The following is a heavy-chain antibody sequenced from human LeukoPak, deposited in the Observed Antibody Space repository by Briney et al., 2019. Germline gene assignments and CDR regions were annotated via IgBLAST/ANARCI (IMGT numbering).Heavy chain of an antibody. Sequence: SQTLSLTCTVSGGSISSGDYYWSWIRQPPGKGLEWIGYIYYSGSTYYNPSLKSRVTISVDTSKNQFSLKLSSVTAADTAVYYCARDDNDFWSGYYYYYYMDVWGKGTTVTVSS. D-gene: IGHD3-3*01. CDR3: ARDDNDFWSGYYYYYYMDV. CDR1: GGSISSGDYY. V-gene: IGHV4-30-4*08. J-gene: IGHJ6*03. CDR2: IYYSGST.